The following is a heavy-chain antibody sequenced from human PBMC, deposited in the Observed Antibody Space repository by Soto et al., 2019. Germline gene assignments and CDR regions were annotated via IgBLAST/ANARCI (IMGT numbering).Heavy chain of an antibody. D-gene: IGHD2-2*01. J-gene: IGHJ5*02. CDR1: GFTFSSYS. V-gene: IGHV3-21*01. CDR3: ARDQFKGSVVLAANWFDP. Sequence: GGSLRLSCAASGFTFSSYSMNWVRQAPGKGLEWVSSISSSSSYIYYADSVKGRFTISRDNAKNSLYLQMNSLRAEDTAVYYCARDQFKGSVVLAANWFDPWGQGTLVTVSS. CDR2: ISSSSSYI.